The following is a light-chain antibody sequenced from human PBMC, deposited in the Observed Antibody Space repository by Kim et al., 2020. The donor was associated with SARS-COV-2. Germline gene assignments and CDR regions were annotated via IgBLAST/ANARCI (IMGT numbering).Light chain of an antibody. CDR1: QSISSSY. Sequence: EIVLTQSPGTLSLSPGERATLSCRASQSISSSYLAWYQQKLGQAPSLLIYDASSRATGIPDRFSGSRSGTDFTLTISRLEPEDFAVYYCQQYGSSPVTFGQGTKVDIK. CDR2: DAS. V-gene: IGKV3-20*01. CDR3: QQYGSSPVT. J-gene: IGKJ1*01.